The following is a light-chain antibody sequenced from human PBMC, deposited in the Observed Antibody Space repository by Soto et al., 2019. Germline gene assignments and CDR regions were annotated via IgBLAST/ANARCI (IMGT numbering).Light chain of an antibody. CDR3: QQYYSSPFT. Sequence: DIVMTQSPGSLAVSLGDRATINCKSSRSVLSSSNNKNYLAWYQQKPGQPPRLLIYWASTRESGVPDRFSGSGSGTDFTLTISSLQAEDVAVYYCQQYYSSPFTFGPGTKVNIK. CDR2: WAS. J-gene: IGKJ3*01. CDR1: RSVLSSSNNKNY. V-gene: IGKV4-1*01.